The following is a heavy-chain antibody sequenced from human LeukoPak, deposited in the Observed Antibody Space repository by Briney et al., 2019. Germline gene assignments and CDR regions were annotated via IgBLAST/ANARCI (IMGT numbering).Heavy chain of an antibody. D-gene: IGHD3-3*02. Sequence: GGSLRLSCAASGFTFTNYAMHWVRQAPGKGLEYVSAISYNGGSTYYANSVKGRFTISRDNSKNTLYLQMGSLRAEDMVVYYCARRFAAQLAFVDVWGKGTTVTISS. V-gene: IGHV3-64*01. CDR2: ISYNGGST. CDR3: ARRFAAQLAFVDV. J-gene: IGHJ6*04. CDR1: GFTFTNYA.